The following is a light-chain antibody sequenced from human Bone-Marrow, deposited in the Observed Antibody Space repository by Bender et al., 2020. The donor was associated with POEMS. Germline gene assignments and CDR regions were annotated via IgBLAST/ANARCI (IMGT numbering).Light chain of an antibody. CDR3: QSYDTSLSGSV. J-gene: IGLJ3*02. Sequence: QSVLTQPPSVSGAPGQRVTISCTGSSSNIGGGYDVHWYQQLPGRAPKLLIHGDNNRPSGVPDRFSGSKSGTSASLAITGLQAEDEADYYCQSYDTSLSGSVFGGGTKLTVL. CDR1: SSNIGGGYD. CDR2: GDN. V-gene: IGLV1-40*01.